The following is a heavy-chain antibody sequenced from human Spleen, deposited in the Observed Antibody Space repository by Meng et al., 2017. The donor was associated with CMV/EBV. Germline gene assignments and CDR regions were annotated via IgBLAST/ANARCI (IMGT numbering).Heavy chain of an antibody. J-gene: IGHJ6*02. CDR1: GYNFTGYY. CDR2: INPNSGGT. Sequence: ASVKVSCKASGYNFTGYYMHWMRQAPGQGLEWMGWINPNSGGTNYAQKFQGRVTMTRDTSISTAYMELSRLRSDDTAVYYCARARYSSDYYGMDVWGQGTTVTVSS. CDR3: ARARYSSDYYGMDV. D-gene: IGHD6-19*01. V-gene: IGHV1-2*02.